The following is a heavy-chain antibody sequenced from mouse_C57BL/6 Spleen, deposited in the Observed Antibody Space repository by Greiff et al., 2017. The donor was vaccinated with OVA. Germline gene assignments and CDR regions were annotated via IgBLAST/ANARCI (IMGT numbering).Heavy chain of an antibody. Sequence: VQLQQSGPELVKPGASVKISCKASGYAFSSSWMNWVKQRPGKGLEWIGRIYPGDGDTNYNGKFKGKATLTADKSSSTAYMQLSSLTSEDSAVYFCARYCDGDYWGPGTTLTVSS. CDR3: ARYCDGDY. D-gene: IGHD2-13*01. CDR2: IYPGDGDT. CDR1: GYAFSSSW. V-gene: IGHV1-82*01. J-gene: IGHJ2*01.